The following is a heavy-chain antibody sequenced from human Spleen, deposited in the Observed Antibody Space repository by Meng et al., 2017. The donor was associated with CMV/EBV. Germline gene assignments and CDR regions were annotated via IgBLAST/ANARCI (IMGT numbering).Heavy chain of an antibody. Sequence: GESLKISCAASGFTFSSYGMDWVRQAPGKGLEWVAFIQYDGSNKYYADSVKGRFTISRDNSKNTLYKQMNSLRAEDTAVYYCAREMGNPRGMDVWGQGTTVTVSS. CDR1: GFTFSSYG. J-gene: IGHJ6*02. V-gene: IGHV3-30*02. CDR2: IQYDGSNK. D-gene: IGHD2-8*01. CDR3: AREMGNPRGMDV.